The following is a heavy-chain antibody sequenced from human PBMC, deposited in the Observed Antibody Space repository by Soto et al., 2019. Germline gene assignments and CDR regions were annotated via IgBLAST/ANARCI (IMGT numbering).Heavy chain of an antibody. V-gene: IGHV4-30-4*01. CDR2: LPSRGRP. D-gene: IGHD3-3*01. Sequence: SETLSRTCSVSGASVAGGAYYWSWGRQPPGTGLEWIGYLPSRGRPFYNQSLTSRGTISADTSKNQLSLKLTSVNAADTAGYSCARDKDGGYDFGLWGKGTPLTASS. J-gene: IGHJ5*02. CDR3: ARDKDGGYDFGL. CDR1: GASVAGGAYY.